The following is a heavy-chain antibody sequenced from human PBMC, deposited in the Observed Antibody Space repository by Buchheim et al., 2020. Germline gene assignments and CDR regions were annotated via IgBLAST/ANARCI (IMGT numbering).Heavy chain of an antibody. J-gene: IGHJ6*02. CDR1: GYTFTGYY. D-gene: IGHD6-19*01. CDR3: AVAVAGGYYYYYYGMDV. Sequence: QVQLVQSGAEVKKPGASVKVSCKASGYTFTGYYMHWVRQAPGQGLEWMGRINPNSGGTNYAQKFQGRVTMTRDTSISTAYMELSRLRSEDTAVYYCAVAVAGGYYYYYYGMDVWGQGTT. V-gene: IGHV1-2*06. CDR2: INPNSGGT.